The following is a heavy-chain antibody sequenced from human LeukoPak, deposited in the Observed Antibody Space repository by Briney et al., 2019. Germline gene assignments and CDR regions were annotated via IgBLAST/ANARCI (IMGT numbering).Heavy chain of an antibody. D-gene: IGHD6-19*01. CDR2: INPNSGGT. CDR1: GYTFTGYY. CDR3: ARRTTPPAYSSGWYEYYYYMDV. Sequence: ASVKVSCKASGYTFTGYYMHWVRQAPGQGPEWMGWINPNSGGTNYAQKFQGRVTMTRDTSISTAYMELSRLRSDDTAVYYCARRTTPPAYSSGWYEYYYYMDVWGKGTTATISS. J-gene: IGHJ6*03. V-gene: IGHV1-2*02.